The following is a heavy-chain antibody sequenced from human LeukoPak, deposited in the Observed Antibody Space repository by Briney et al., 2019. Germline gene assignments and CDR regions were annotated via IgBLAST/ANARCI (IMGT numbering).Heavy chain of an antibody. CDR3: ASILLWYVYDY. D-gene: IGHD3-10*01. CDR2: ISDSGGST. CDR1: GFTFSSYA. Sequence: PGGSLRLSCAASGFTFSSYAMSWARQAPGEGLEWVSAISDSGGSTYYTDSVKGRFTISRDNSKNTLYLQMNSLRAEDTAVYYCASILLWYVYDYWGQGTLVTVSS. J-gene: IGHJ4*02. V-gene: IGHV3-23*01.